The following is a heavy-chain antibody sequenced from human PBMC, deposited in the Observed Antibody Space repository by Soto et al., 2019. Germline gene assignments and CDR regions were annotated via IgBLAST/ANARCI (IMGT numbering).Heavy chain of an antibody. CDR1: GFTFSSYS. V-gene: IGHV3-21*01. CDR3: ARDRNGSGSYYIRF. CDR2: ISSSSSYI. Sequence: EVQLVESGGGLVKPGGSLRLSCAASGFTFSSYSMNWVRQAAGKGLEWVSAISSSSSYIYYADSVKGRFTISRDNAKNSLYRQMNSRRAEDTAVYYCARDRNGSGSYYIRFWGQGALVSVSS. J-gene: IGHJ4*02. D-gene: IGHD3-10*01.